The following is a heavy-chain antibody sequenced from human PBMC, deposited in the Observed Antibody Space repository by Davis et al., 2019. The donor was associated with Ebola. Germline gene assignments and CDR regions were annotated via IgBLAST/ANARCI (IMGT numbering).Heavy chain of an antibody. Sequence: PGGSLRLSCAASGFSLSHHWMSWIRLAPGKGLEWMANINQDGSQQYFVDSVKGRFSISRDNAKNSLYLQMNSLRAEDTAVYYCARDMISGWKFDYWGQGTLVTVSS. CDR3: ARDMISGWKFDY. CDR2: INQDGSQQ. V-gene: IGHV3-7*01. J-gene: IGHJ4*02. D-gene: IGHD6-19*01. CDR1: GFSLSHHW.